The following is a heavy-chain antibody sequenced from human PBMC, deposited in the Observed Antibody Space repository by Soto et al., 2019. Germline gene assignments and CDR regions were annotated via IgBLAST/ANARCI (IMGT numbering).Heavy chain of an antibody. CDR3: ARFSGWNSYYFDN. J-gene: IGHJ4*02. Sequence: PSETLSLTCTVSGGSISKYFWGWIRQPPGKGLEWIGYILNSGTTSYNSSLNGRLTISLESSKNRLSLELTSLTAADTATYYCARFSGWNSYYFDNWGQGALVTVSS. D-gene: IGHD6-19*01. CDR1: GGSISKYF. V-gene: IGHV4-59*01. CDR2: ILNSGTT.